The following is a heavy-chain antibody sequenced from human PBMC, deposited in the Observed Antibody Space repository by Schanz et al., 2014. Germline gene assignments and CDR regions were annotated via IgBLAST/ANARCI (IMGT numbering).Heavy chain of an antibody. V-gene: IGHV3-66*01. CDR2: VHPGGST. Sequence: EVQLVESGGGLVKPGGSLRLSCATSGLTFTSAWMSWVRQAPGKGLEWVSFVHPGGSTYYPDSVRGRFTISSDSSKNTLYLQMSSLRADDTAVYYCAKAADWPVTRFDPWGQGTLVTVSS. CDR1: GLTFTSAW. J-gene: IGHJ5*02. CDR3: AKAADWPVTRFDP. D-gene: IGHD3-9*01.